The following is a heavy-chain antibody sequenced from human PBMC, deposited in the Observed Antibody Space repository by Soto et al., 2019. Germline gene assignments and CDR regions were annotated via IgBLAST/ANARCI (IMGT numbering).Heavy chain of an antibody. CDR2: IAYDGSNA. Sequence: QVQLVESGGGVVQPGGSLRLSCAASGFTFRNHAMHWVRQAPGKGLECLAVIAYDGSNAFYRDSVKGRFTVSRDNSKNPRYLHMDSLRSEDTGVYYCARGDREDILVVVGARPGEYGIDIWGQGTTVTVSS. V-gene: IGHV3-30-3*01. CDR3: ARGDREDILVVVGARPGEYGIDI. D-gene: IGHD2-15*01. J-gene: IGHJ6*02. CDR1: GFTFRNHA.